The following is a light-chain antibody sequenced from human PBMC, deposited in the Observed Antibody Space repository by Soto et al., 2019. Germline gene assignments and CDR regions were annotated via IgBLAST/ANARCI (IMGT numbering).Light chain of an antibody. Sequence: DIQMTQSPSTLSGSVGDRVTITCRASQTISSWLAWYQQKPGKAPKLLIYKASTLKSGVPSRCSSSGSGTEFTLTISSLQPDDFATYYCQHYYSYSEAFGQGTKVELK. CDR1: QTISSW. V-gene: IGKV1-5*03. CDR2: KAS. CDR3: QHYYSYSEA. J-gene: IGKJ1*01.